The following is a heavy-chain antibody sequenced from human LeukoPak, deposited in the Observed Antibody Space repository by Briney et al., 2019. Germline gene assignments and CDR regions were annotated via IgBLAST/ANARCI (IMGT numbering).Heavy chain of an antibody. J-gene: IGHJ6*02. CDR2: ISYDGSNK. CDR3: AKGGDILTGYYSYYYYGMDV. D-gene: IGHD3-9*01. V-gene: IGHV3-30*18. Sequence: GGSLRLSCAASGFTFSSYGMHWVRQAPGKGLEWVAVISYDGSNKYYADSVKGRFTISRDNSKNTLYLQMNSLRAEDTAVYYCAKGGDILTGYYSYYYYGMDVWGQGTAVTVSS. CDR1: GFTFSSYG.